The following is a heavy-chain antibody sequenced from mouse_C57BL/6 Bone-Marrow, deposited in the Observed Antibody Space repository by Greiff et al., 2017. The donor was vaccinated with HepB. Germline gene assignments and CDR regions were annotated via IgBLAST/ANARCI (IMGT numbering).Heavy chain of an antibody. CDR3: ARSAPYYYGSSFYYFDY. J-gene: IGHJ2*01. V-gene: IGHV1-54*01. Sequence: VQLQQSGAELVRPGPSVKVSCKASGYAFTNYLIEWVKQRPGQGLEWIGVINPGSGGTNYNEKFKGKATLTADKSSSTASMKLSSLTSEDSAVYFCARSAPYYYGSSFYYFDYWGQGTTLTVSS. CDR1: GYAFTNYL. D-gene: IGHD1-1*01. CDR2: INPGSGGT.